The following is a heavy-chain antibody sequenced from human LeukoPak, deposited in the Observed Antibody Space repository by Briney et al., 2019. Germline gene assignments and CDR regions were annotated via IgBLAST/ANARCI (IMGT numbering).Heavy chain of an antibody. CDR1: GGSIRRGGYY. CDR2: IYYSGSI. CDR3: ARYNYGSGSYSAYNY. V-gene: IGHV4-31*03. D-gene: IGHD3-10*01. J-gene: IGHJ4*02. Sequence: SQTLSFTCTVSGGSIRRGGYYWSWIRQHPGKGLEWIGYIYYSGSIYYNPSLKSRVTISVDTSKNQFSLKLSSVTAADTALYYCARYNYGSGSYSAYNYWGQGTLVTVSS.